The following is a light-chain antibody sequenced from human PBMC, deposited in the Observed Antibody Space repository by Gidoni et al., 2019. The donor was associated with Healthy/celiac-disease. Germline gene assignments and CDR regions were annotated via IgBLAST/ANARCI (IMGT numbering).Light chain of an antibody. V-gene: IGLV1-47*01. J-gene: IGLJ1*01. CDR1: SSNIGSNY. Sequence: QSVLTQPPSASGTPGQRVTISCSGSSSNIGSNYVYWYQQLPGTAPKLLIYRNNQRPLGVPDRFYGSKSGTSASLAISGLRSEDEADYYCAAWDDSLSGYVFGTGTKVTVL. CDR3: AAWDDSLSGYV. CDR2: RNN.